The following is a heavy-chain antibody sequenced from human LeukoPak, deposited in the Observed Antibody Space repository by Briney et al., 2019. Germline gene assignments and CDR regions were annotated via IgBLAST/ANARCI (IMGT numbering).Heavy chain of an antibody. D-gene: IGHD6-19*01. J-gene: IGHJ4*02. V-gene: IGHV3-74*01. CDR1: GFTFSRYW. CDR2: INSDGSST. Sequence: GGSLRLSCAASGFTFSRYWMRWARQPPGEGLVWVSHINSDGSSTSYADSVKGRFTISRDNAKNTVYLQMNSLRAEDTAVYYCARSGLYSSGWCDYWGQGTLVTVSS. CDR3: ARSGLYSSGWCDY.